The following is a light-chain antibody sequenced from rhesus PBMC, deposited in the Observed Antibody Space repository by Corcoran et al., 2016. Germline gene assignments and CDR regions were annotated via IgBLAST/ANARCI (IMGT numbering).Light chain of an antibody. V-gene: IGKV1-33*02. CDR1: QGISNA. J-gene: IGKJ1*01. CDR3: QQGYSTPWT. Sequence: DIQMSQSPSSLSASVGDKVTITFRASQGISNALDWYQQKPGKAPKLLIYAASSLESGVPSRFSGSSTVTDFTLTISSRQPEDFATYYCQQGYSTPWTFGQGTKVEIK. CDR2: AAS.